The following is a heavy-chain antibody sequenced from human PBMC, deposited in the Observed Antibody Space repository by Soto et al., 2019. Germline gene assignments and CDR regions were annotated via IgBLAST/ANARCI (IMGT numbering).Heavy chain of an antibody. CDR2: ISYDGSNK. CDR3: AKAGTIFGVVTTDYYYYGMDV. CDR1: GFTFSSYG. V-gene: IGHV3-30*18. D-gene: IGHD3-3*01. Sequence: GGSLRLSCAASGFTFSSYGMHWVRQAPGKGLEWVAVISYDGSNKYYADSVKGRFTISRDNSKNTLYLQMNSLRAEDTAVYYCAKAGTIFGVVTTDYYYYGMDVWGQGTTVTVSS. J-gene: IGHJ6*02.